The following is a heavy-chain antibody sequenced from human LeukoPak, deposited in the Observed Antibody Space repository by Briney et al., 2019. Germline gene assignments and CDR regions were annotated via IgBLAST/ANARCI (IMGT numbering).Heavy chain of an antibody. CDR3: ARVGSSGWYPWFDR. J-gene: IGHJ5*02. D-gene: IGHD6-19*01. CDR2: NNHSSGAT. V-gene: IGHV1-2*02. CDR1: GYTFTGYY. Sequence: VASVKVSCQTSGYTFTGYYMHLVRQAPAQGLECLAWNNHSSGATGSAQKFQSRVTMTRDKSISTVYMELSKLTSEDTAVYLCARVGSSGWYPWFDRWGQGTLVTVSS.